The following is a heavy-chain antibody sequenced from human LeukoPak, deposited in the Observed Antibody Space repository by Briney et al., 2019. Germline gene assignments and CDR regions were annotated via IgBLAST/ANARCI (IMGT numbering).Heavy chain of an antibody. Sequence: SETLSLTCTVSGGSISNYYWSWIRQPPGKGLEWIGYIYYSGSTNYYPSVKSRVTISVDTSSNQFSLKLNSVTAADTAVYYCARRAYGSGSFNRYHFDYWGQGTLVAVSS. CDR1: GGSISNYY. J-gene: IGHJ4*02. V-gene: IGHV4-59*08. CDR2: IYYSGST. CDR3: ARRAYGSGSFNRYHFDY. D-gene: IGHD3-10*01.